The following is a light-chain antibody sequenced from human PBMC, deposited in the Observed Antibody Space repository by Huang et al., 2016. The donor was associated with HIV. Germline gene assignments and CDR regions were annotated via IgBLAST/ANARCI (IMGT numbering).Light chain of an antibody. J-gene: IGKJ2*01. Sequence: EIVLTQSPGTLSLSPGERATLSCRASQSVSSSYLDWYQQKPGQAPSLLIYCASSRATGIPDMFSGSGSGTDFTLTISRLEPEEVAVYYCQQYGSSPPMYTFGQGTKLEIK. CDR3: QQYGSSPPMYT. V-gene: IGKV3-20*01. CDR1: QSVSSSY. CDR2: CAS.